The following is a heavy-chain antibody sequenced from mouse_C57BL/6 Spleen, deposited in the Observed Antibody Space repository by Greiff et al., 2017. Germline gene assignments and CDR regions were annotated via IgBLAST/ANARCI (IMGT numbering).Heavy chain of an antibody. V-gene: IGHV5-17*01. J-gene: IGHJ2*01. CDR1: GFTFSDYG. CDR2: ISSGSSTI. Sequence: VQLQQSGGGLVKPGGSLKLSCAASGFTFSDYGMHWVRQAPEKGLEWVAYISSGSSTIYYADTVKGRFTISRDNATHTLFLHMTSLRSDNTAMYYCASVYYYGLDYWGQGTTLTVSS. D-gene: IGHD1-1*01. CDR3: ASVYYYGLDY.